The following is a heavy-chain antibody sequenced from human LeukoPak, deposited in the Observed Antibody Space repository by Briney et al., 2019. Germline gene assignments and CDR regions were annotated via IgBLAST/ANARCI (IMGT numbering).Heavy chain of an antibody. D-gene: IGHD1-26*01. CDR1: GYTFNSYY. J-gene: IGHJ6*03. Sequence: ASVKVSCEASGYTFNSYYMHWVRQAPGQGLEWMGIINPSGGSTSYAQKFQGRVTMTRGTSISTAYMELSRLRSDDTAVYYCARRGSYETDYYYYYMDVWGKGTTVTVSS. CDR2: INPSGGST. V-gene: IGHV1-46*02. CDR3: ARRGSYETDYYYYYMDV.